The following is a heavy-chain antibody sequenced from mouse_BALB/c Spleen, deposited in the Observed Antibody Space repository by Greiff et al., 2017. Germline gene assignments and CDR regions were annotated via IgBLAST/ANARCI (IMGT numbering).Heavy chain of an antibody. D-gene: IGHD1-1*01. CDR3: AREGDYYGPYYFDY. CDR1: GFTFSSFG. J-gene: IGHJ2*01. Sequence: EVNVVESGGGLVQPGGSRKLSCAASGFTFSSFGMHWVRQAPEKGLEWVAYISSGSSTIYYADTVKGRFTISRDNPKNTLFLQMTSLRSEDTAMYYCAREGDYYGPYYFDYWGQGTTLTVSS. V-gene: IGHV5-17*02. CDR2: ISSGSSTI.